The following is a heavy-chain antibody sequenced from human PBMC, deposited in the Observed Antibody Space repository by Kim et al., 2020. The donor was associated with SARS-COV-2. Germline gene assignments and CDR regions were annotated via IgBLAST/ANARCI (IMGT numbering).Heavy chain of an antibody. V-gene: IGHV3-74*01. Sequence: GGSTSYAESVKGRVTITRDNAKNTLYLQMNSLRAEDTAVYYCARGGSGSLDYWGQGTLVTVSS. CDR2: GGST. J-gene: IGHJ4*02. D-gene: IGHD3-16*01. CDR3: ARGGSGSLDY.